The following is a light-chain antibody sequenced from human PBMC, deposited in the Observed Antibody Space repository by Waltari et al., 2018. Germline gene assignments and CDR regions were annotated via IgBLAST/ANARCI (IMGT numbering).Light chain of an antibody. CDR1: HRITTP. V-gene: IGKV1-5*03. CDR2: AAS. J-gene: IGKJ1*01. Sequence: DIQMTQSPSTLSASVGDTVIISCPARHRITTPLAWYQQKPGKAPDVLIYAASNLESGVPSRVSGSGSGTEVTLSISSLQPDDFATYYCQQYKSYKTFGQGTRVEIK. CDR3: QQYKSYKT.